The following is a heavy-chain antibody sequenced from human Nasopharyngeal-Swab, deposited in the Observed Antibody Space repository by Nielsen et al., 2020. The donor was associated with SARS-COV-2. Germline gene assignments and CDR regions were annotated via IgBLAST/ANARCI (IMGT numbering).Heavy chain of an antibody. J-gene: IGHJ6*03. V-gene: IGHV3-74*01. D-gene: IGHD6-13*01. CDR1: GFTFSSYW. CDR3: ASTGAAAASDYYYYYYMDV. Sequence: GGSLRLSCAASGFTFSSYWIHWVRQAPGKGLVWVARIKSDGSSTNYADSVKGRFTISRDNAKNTSYLQMNSLRAEDTAVYYCASTGAAAASDYYYYYYMDVWGKGTTVTVSS. CDR2: IKSDGSST.